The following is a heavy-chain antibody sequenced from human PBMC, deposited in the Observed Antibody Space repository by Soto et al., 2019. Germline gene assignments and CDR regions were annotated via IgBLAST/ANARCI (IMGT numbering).Heavy chain of an antibody. Sequence: PGESLKISCKGSGYSFTSYWIGWVRQMPGKGLEWMGIIYPGDSDTRYSPSFQGQVTISADKSISTAYLQWSSLKASDTAVYYCARYDSSGYYWPYYYYGMDVWGQGTTVTVSS. D-gene: IGHD3-22*01. J-gene: IGHJ6*02. CDR2: IYPGDSDT. V-gene: IGHV5-51*01. CDR1: GYSFTSYW. CDR3: ARYDSSGYYWPYYYYGMDV.